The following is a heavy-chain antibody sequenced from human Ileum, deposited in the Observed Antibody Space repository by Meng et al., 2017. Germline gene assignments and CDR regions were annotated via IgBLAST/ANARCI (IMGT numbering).Heavy chain of an antibody. V-gene: IGHV4-4*02. CDR3: ATSNDRDVYYLGY. CDR1: GNW. Sequence: QVRVEGVGARLVKSSGTASLTCAVSGNWWSWVRQPPGKGLEWIGEIFQSGRTNYNPSLKSRVTISIDKSKSQISLQLSAVTAADTAVYSCATSNDRDVYYLGYWGQGTLVTVSS. D-gene: IGHD3-22*01. CDR2: IFQSGRT. J-gene: IGHJ4*02.